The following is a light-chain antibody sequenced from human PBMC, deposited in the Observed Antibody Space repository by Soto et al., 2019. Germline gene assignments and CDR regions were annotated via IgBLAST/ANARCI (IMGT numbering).Light chain of an antibody. CDR2: AAS. J-gene: IGKJ4*01. Sequence: DIQMTQSPSSLSASVGDTVTITCRASQDIGNFFAWFQQKPGTAPKSLISAASSLQSGVPSKFSVSGSGTDINLTINSLQPEEVATYYCQQYHSWPATFGGGTKVEI. CDR1: QDIGNF. V-gene: IGKV1-16*02. CDR3: QQYHSWPAT.